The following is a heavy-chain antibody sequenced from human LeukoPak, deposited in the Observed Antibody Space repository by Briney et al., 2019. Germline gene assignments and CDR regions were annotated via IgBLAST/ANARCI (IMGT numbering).Heavy chain of an antibody. CDR3: ASTYYYDSSGYYRSLAPYVIDY. CDR2: ISSSSSTI. D-gene: IGHD3-22*01. CDR1: GFTFSSYS. Sequence: QPGGSLRLSCAASGFTFSSYSMNWVRQAPGKGLEWVSYISSSSSTIYYADSVKGRFTISRDNAKNSLYLQMNSLRAEDTAVYYCASTYYYDSSGYYRSLAPYVIDYWGQGTLVTVSS. J-gene: IGHJ4*02. V-gene: IGHV3-48*04.